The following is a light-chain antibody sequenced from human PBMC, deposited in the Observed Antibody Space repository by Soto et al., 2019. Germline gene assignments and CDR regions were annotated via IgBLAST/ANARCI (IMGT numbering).Light chain of an antibody. J-gene: IGKJ5*01. CDR2: EAS. CDR3: QQYGHSPIT. V-gene: IGKV3D-20*01. Sequence: DILLTQSPATLSLSPGEKVTLSCGDSPRVSSSRLASYQQKPGQAPRLLMYEASSRAFGIPDRFSGSGSGTDFTLTISRLATEDFAVYYCQQYGHSPITFGQGTRLEIK. CDR1: PRVSSSR.